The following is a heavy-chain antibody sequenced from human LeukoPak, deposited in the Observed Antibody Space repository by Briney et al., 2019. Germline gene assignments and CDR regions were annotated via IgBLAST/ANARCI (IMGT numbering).Heavy chain of an antibody. CDR2: INHSGST. CDR1: GGSFSGYY. D-gene: IGHD3-10*01. CDR3: ARHVKKLLVGYYFDY. J-gene: IGHJ4*02. Sequence: SSETLSLTCAVYGGSFSGYYWSWIRQPPGKGLEWIGEINHSGSTNYNPSPKSRVTISVDTSKNQFSLKLSSVTAADTAVYYCARHVKKLLVGYYFDYWGQGTLVTVSS. V-gene: IGHV4-34*01.